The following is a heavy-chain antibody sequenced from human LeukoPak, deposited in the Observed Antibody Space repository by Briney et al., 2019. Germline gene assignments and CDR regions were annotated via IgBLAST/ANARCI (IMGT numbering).Heavy chain of an antibody. V-gene: IGHV4-59*12. J-gene: IGHJ5*02. Sequence: PSETLSLTCTVSGGSISSYYWNWIRQSPESGLEWIGYIYYSGSTNYNPSLKSRVTMSVDTSKNQFSLKLSSVTAADTAVYYCARDHADYYGSGMFRWFDPWGQGTLLTVSS. D-gene: IGHD3-10*01. CDR2: IYYSGST. CDR3: ARDHADYYGSGMFRWFDP. CDR1: GGSISSYY.